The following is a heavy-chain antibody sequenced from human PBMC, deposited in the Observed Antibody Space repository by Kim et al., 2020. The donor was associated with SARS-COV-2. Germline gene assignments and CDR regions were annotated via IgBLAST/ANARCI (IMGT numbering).Heavy chain of an antibody. D-gene: IGHD4-17*01. J-gene: IGHJ4*02. V-gene: IGHV4-34*01. CDR2: HSGST. CDR3: ASPQYGD. Sequence: HSGSTNYNPSLKSRVTISVDTSKNQFSLKLSSVTAADTAVYYCASPQYGDWGQGTLVTVSS.